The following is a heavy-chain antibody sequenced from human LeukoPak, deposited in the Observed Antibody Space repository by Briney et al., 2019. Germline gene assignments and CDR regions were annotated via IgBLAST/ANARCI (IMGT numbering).Heavy chain of an antibody. V-gene: IGHV4-34*01. D-gene: IGHD2-21*01. J-gene: IGHJ6*03. CDR1: GGSFSDYY. CDR3: ARAYRNDNDVVVVTTDFYYSYMDV. Sequence: SETLSLTCAVYGGSFSDYYWSWIRQSPGEGLEWIGEINHSGNTNYKASLKSRATISLDTSKSQFSLKLTSVTAPDTAVCYCARAYRNDNDVVVVTTDFYYSYMDVWGTGTTVTVSS. CDR2: INHSGNT.